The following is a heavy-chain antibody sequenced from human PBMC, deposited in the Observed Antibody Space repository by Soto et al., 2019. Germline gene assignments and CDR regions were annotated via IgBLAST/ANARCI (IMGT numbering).Heavy chain of an antibody. CDR1: GGSISSSSYY. V-gene: IGHV4-39*01. CDR2: IYYSGST. CDR3: ALWESYFYGMDV. D-gene: IGHD1-26*01. J-gene: IGHJ6*02. Sequence: TSETLSLTCTVSGGSISSSSYYWGWIRQPPGKGLEWIGSIYYSGSTYYNPSLKSRVTISVDTSKNQFSLKLSSVTAADTAVYYGALWESYFYGMDVWGQGTTVTDS.